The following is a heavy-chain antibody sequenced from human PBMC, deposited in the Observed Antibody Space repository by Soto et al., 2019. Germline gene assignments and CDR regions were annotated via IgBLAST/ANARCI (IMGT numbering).Heavy chain of an antibody. CDR3: ARHEVSPTYAP. J-gene: IGHJ5*02. CDR2: IYYSGTT. Sequence: SETLSLTCTVSGGSISSSTHYWALVRQPPGKGLEWIGSIYYSGTTYYNPSVKSRVTISVDTSMNQFSLKLRSMTAADTAVYFCARHEVSPTYAPRGPGTLVTVSS. V-gene: IGHV4-39*01. D-gene: IGHD2-21*01. CDR1: GGSISSSTHY.